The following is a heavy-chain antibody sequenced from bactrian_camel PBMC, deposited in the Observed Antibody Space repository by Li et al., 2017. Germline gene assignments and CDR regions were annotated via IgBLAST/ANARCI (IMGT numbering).Heavy chain of an antibody. V-gene: IGHV3S1*01. D-gene: IGHD5*01. CDR1: GFQRKGYC. Sequence: HVQLVESGGGSVQAGGSLRLSCTASGFQRKGYCLGWFRQVPGKDRVRVAAVYTGDDSTYYSDSVKGRFTISQDVASNTVHLQMNSLKPEDTAIYYCAADRGPRSMGWIPAGDFGFGWWARGPRSPSP. J-gene: IGHJ4*01. CDR2: VYTGDDST.